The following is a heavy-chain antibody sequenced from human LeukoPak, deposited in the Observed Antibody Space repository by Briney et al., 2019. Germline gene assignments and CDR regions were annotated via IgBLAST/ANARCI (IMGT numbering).Heavy chain of an antibody. CDR2: ISGTGGGT. Sequence: PEGSLRLSCAASGFPFSINAMSWVRQAPGKGLEWVSGISGTGGGTFYADSVKGRFSISRDDSINTLYLQMSSLRAEDTAVYYCARFRGSGSHTLYSFDYWGQGSLVTVSS. J-gene: IGHJ4*02. V-gene: IGHV3-23*01. CDR3: ARFRGSGSHTLYSFDY. CDR1: GFPFSINA. D-gene: IGHD3-10*01.